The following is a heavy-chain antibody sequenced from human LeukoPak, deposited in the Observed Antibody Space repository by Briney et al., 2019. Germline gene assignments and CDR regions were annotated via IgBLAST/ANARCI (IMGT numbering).Heavy chain of an antibody. CDR2: IKQDGSEK. CDR3: ARDDIVVVPVSGNYYYYYYYMDV. Sequence: GGSLRLSCAASGFTFSSYWMSWVRQAPGKGLEWVANIKQDGSEKYYVDSVKGRFTISRGNAKNSLYLQMNSLRAEDTAVYYCARDDIVVVPVSGNYYYYYYYMDVWGKGTTVTVSS. CDR1: GFTFSSYW. J-gene: IGHJ6*03. V-gene: IGHV3-7*01. D-gene: IGHD2-2*01.